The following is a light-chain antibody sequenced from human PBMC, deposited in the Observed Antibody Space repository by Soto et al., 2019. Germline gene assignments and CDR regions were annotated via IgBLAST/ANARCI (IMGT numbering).Light chain of an antibody. CDR3: QQTFNSPPT. J-gene: IGKJ4*01. V-gene: IGKV1-39*01. CDR1: QAINTY. Sequence: DIQMTQSPSTLSASVGDTVTMSCRASQAINTYVNWYQLKPGEAPKLLIYTTSTLQAGVPSRFSGSVSGTDFTLTITGLQPEDFATYSCQQTFNSPPTFARGTKGDIK. CDR2: TTS.